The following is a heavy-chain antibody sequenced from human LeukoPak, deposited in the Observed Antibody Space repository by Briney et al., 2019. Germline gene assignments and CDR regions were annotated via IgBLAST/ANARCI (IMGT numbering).Heavy chain of an antibody. J-gene: IGHJ4*02. CDR2: IYSGGST. D-gene: IGHD6-13*01. Sequence: GGSLRLSCAASGFTVSSNYMSWVRQAPGKGLEWVSVIYSGGSTYYADSVKGRFTISRDNSKNTLYLQMNSLRAEDTAVYYCARGYSSSWYFDHWGQGTLVTVSS. CDR3: ARGYSSSWYFDH. V-gene: IGHV3-53*01. CDR1: GFTVSSNY.